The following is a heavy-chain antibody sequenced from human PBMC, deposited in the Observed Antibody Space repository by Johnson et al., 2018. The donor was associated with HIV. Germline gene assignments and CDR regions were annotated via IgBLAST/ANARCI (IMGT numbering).Heavy chain of an antibody. CDR3: AKAVGGYAFDI. V-gene: IGHV3-66*01. J-gene: IGHJ3*02. D-gene: IGHD1-26*01. Sequence: VQLVESGGGLVKPGGSLRVSCAASGFTFSDYYMSWIRQAPGKGLEWVSVLYSGGNTYYADSVRGRFTISRDNSKNTLYLQMNSLRVEDTAVYYCAKAVGGYAFDIWGQGTMVTVSS. CDR1: GFTFSDYY. CDR2: LYSGGNT.